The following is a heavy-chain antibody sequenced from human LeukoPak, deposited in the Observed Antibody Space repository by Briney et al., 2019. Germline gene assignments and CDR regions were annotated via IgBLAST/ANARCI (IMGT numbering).Heavy chain of an antibody. V-gene: IGHV4-39*01. J-gene: IGHJ4*02. CDR3: AKNYYDSSGQFDY. CDR1: GGSISNYY. D-gene: IGHD3-22*01. CDR2: IYYSGST. Sequence: SETLSLTCSVSGGSISNYYWGWIRQPPGKGLEWIGSIYYSGSTYYNPSLKSRVTISVDTSKNQFSLKLRSVTAADTAVYYCAKNYYDSSGQFDYWGQGTLVTVSS.